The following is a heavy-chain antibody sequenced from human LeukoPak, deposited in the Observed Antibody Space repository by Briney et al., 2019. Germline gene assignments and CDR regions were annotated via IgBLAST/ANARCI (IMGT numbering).Heavy chain of an antibody. J-gene: IGHJ6*02. Sequence: GGSLRLSCAASGFTFSSYGMHWVRQAPGKGLEWVAVISYDGSSKYYADSVKGRFTISRDNSKNTLYLQMNSLRAEDTAVYYCAKTITMVRGASRYYYYGMDVWGQGTTVTVSS. V-gene: IGHV3-30*18. CDR2: ISYDGSSK. CDR3: AKTITMVRGASRYYYYGMDV. D-gene: IGHD3-10*01. CDR1: GFTFSSYG.